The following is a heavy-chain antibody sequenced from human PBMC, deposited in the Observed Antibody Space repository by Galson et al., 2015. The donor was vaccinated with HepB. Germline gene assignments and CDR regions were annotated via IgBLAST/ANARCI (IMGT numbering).Heavy chain of an antibody. CDR3: AREGYGGYGFDY. CDR2: ISYDGSNK. V-gene: IGHV3-30*04. CDR1: GFTFSSYA. Sequence: SLRLSCAASGFTFSSYAMHWVRQAPGKGLEWVAVISYDGSNKYYADSVKGRFTISRDNSKNTLYLQMNSLRAEDTAVYYCAREGYGGYGFDYWGQGTLVTVSS. D-gene: IGHD5-12*01. J-gene: IGHJ4*02.